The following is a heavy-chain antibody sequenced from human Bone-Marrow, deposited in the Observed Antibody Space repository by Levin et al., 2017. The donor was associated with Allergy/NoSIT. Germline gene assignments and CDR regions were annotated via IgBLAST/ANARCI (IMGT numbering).Heavy chain of an antibody. D-gene: IGHD2-21*02. V-gene: IGHV3-23*01. CDR1: GFTFDNYA. J-gene: IGHJ4*02. CDR3: AKGSSLIVVVTGFLKD. CDR2: SSGISGTT. Sequence: PGGSLRLSCAASGFTFDNYAMTWVRQAPGKGLEWVSSSSGISGTTSYEDSVKGRFTISRDNSKNILYLQMNSLRADDAAVYYCAKGSSLIVVVTGFLKDWGQGTPVTVSS.